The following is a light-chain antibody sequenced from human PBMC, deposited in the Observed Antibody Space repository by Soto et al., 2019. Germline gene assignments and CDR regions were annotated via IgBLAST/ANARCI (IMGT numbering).Light chain of an antibody. Sequence: EVGLTQSPGIMYLSPGERATLSCRASQTVGRSYLAWYQQKPGQAPRLLIFGTSTRATGIPDRFSGGGSGTEFTLTISRLDPDDFAVYYCQQYDSTPPWTFGQGTRVEVK. CDR3: QQYDSTPPWT. CDR2: GTS. J-gene: IGKJ1*01. CDR1: QTVGRSY. V-gene: IGKV3-20*01.